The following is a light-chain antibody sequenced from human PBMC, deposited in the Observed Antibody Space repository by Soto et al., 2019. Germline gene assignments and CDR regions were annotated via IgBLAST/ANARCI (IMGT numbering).Light chain of an antibody. V-gene: IGKV1-5*03. CDR3: QHYNSYSEA. CDR1: QTISSW. CDR2: KAS. Sequence: DLQMAPFPSTLSGSVGDRVTITWRASQTISSWLAWYQQKPGKAPKLLIYKASTLKSGVPSRFSGSGSGTEFTLTISSLQPDDFATYYCQHYNSYSEAFGQGTKVDIK. J-gene: IGKJ1*01.